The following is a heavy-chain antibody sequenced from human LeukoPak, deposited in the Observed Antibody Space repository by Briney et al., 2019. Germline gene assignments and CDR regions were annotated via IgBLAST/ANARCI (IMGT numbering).Heavy chain of an antibody. CDR3: AKDVKYYGSPSSSYGMDV. V-gene: IGHV3-30*18. Sequence: PGRSLRLSCAASGLSFGSHAVGSVRPAPGKGLGWVALISLDGCHKYFADSVKSRFTISRDNSKDKLYLKMNSLRPEDTAVYYCAKDVKYYGSPSSSYGMDVWGQGTMVTVSS. J-gene: IGHJ6*02. CDR1: GLSFGSHA. CDR2: ISLDGCHK. D-gene: IGHD2-2*01.